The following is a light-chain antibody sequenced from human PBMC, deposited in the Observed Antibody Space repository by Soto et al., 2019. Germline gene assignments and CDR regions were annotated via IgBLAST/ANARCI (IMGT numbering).Light chain of an antibody. Sequence: IVLTHSPFTLSFSPGEIATLSFRAIQSVSSSYLAFYQQRPCQAPRLLINRASNRATGIPDRFNGSGSGTDFTLTINRLEPADFAVYYCQQYGSSPRTFGQGTKVDIK. V-gene: IGKV3-20*01. CDR3: QQYGSSPRT. J-gene: IGKJ1*01. CDR2: RAS. CDR1: QSVSSSY.